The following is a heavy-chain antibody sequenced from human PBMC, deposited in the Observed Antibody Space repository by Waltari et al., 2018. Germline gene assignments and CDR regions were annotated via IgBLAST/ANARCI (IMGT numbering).Heavy chain of an antibody. CDR3: ARLASPEGLDV. CDR2: VYYTRGA. V-gene: IGHV4-39*01. J-gene: IGHJ6*02. CDR1: GGSITSSSFH. Sequence: QLQLQESGPGLVKPSETLSLMCTVSGGSITSSSFHWTWIRPPPGKGLEWIGSVYYTRGAFYNPSLKSRLTISSDTSGNQFSLQVRSVTAADTAVYYCARLASPEGLDVWGQGTTVTVSS.